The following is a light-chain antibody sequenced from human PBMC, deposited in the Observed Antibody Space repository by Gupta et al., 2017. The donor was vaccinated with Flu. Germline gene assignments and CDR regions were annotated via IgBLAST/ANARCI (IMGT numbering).Light chain of an antibody. J-gene: IGLJ1*01. CDR1: SLRSYF. CDR3: CSRDRSESLYV. V-gene: IGLV3-19*01. Sequence: GQTVRITCKGDSLRSYFASWYQQKPGQAPILVIYNKNNRPSGIPDRFSGSSSGNTASLTITGAQAEDEADYYCCSRDRSESLYVFGTGTKVTVL. CDR2: NKN.